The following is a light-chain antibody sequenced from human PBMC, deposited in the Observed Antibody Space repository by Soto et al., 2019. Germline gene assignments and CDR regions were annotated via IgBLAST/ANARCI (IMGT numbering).Light chain of an antibody. CDR1: QSVAYN. V-gene: IGKV3-15*01. J-gene: IGKJ2*01. CDR3: QQYNDWPPYT. CDR2: GAS. Sequence: EILMTQSPVTLSVSPGESATLSCRASQSVAYNLAWYQQKPGQAPRLLIYGASTRATDLPARFSGSGFGTEFTLTINSLQSEVFAVYYCQQYNDWPPYTFGQGTKLHIK.